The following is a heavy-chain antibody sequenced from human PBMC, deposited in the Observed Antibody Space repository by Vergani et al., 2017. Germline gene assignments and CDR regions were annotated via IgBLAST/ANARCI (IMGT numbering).Heavy chain of an antibody. D-gene: IGHD2-21*02. CDR2: IIPIFGTA. CDR3: AREPYCGGDCYSGGTYYGMDV. Sequence: QVQLVQSGAEVKKPGSSVKVSCKASGGTFSSYAISWVRQAPGQGLEWIGRIIPIFGTANYAQKFQGRVTITADESTSTAYMELSSLRSEDTAVYYCAREPYCGGDCYSGGTYYGMDVWGQGTTVTVSS. J-gene: IGHJ6*02. V-gene: IGHV1-69*18. CDR1: GGTFSSYA.